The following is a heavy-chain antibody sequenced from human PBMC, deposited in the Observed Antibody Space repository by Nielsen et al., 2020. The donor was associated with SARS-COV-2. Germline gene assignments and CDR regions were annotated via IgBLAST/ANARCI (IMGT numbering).Heavy chain of an antibody. J-gene: IGHJ6*03. D-gene: IGHD6-6*01. V-gene: IGHV3-20*03. CDR3: ARDYVEYSGSSGLYYYYMDV. Sequence: WIRQPPGKGLEWVSGINWNGGSTGYADSVKGRFTISRDNAKNSLYLQMNSLRAEDTAVYYCARDYVEYSGSSGLYYYYMDVWGKGTTVTVSS. CDR2: INWNGGST.